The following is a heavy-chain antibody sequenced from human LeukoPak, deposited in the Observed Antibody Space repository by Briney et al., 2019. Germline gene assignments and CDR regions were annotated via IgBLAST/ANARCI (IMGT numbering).Heavy chain of an antibody. D-gene: IGHD1-26*01. V-gene: IGHV3-53*01. CDR1: GFTVSSNY. CDR2: MYSGDST. Sequence: GGSLRLSCAASGFTVSSNYMNWVRQAPGKGLEWVSLMYSGDSTYYADSVKGRFTISRDNSKNTLHLQMNSLRAEDTAVYYCARGPSGSYGWNWGQGTLVTVSS. J-gene: IGHJ4*02. CDR3: ARGPSGSYGWN.